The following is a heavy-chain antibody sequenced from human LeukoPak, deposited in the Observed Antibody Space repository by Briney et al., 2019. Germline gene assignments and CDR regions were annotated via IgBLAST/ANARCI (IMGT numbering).Heavy chain of an antibody. Sequence: GGSLRLSCAASGFTFGDYYINWIRQAPGKGLEWVSYISSSGGTIYYADSVKGRFTIPRDNPKNSLYLQMNSLRAEDTAVYYCVWGGYRSFDYWGQGTLVTVSS. V-gene: IGHV3-11*01. CDR3: VWGGYRSFDY. D-gene: IGHD3-16*02. CDR1: GFTFGDYY. CDR2: ISSSGGTI. J-gene: IGHJ4*02.